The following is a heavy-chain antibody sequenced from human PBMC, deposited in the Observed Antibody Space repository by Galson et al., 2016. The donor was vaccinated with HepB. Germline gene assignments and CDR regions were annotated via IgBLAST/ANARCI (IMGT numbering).Heavy chain of an antibody. CDR2: INRDESST. J-gene: IGHJ6*02. V-gene: IGHV3-74*01. CDR1: GFTFSSYY. Sequence: SLRLSCAASGFTFSSYYMHWVRQAPGKGLVWVSRINRDESSTSYADYVKGRFTISRDNAKNTLYLQMNSLRAEDTAVYYCARDPSYYSGMDVWGQGTTVTASS. CDR3: ARDPSYYSGMDV.